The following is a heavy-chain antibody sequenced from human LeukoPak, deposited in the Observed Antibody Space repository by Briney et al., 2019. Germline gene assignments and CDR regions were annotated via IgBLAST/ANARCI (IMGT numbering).Heavy chain of an antibody. V-gene: IGHV3-30*04. CDR2: ISYDGSNK. CDR1: GFTFSSYA. Sequence: GRSLRLSCAASGFTFSSYAMHWARQAPGKGLEWVAVISYDGSNKYYADSVKGRFTISRDNSKNTLYLQMNSLRAEDTAVYYCAREHGVRGGGPYYYYGMDVWGQGTTVTVSS. J-gene: IGHJ6*02. D-gene: IGHD3-10*01. CDR3: AREHGVRGGGPYYYYGMDV.